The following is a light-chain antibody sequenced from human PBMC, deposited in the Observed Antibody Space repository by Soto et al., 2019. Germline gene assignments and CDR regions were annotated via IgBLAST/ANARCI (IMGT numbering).Light chain of an antibody. J-gene: IGKJ2*01. Sequence: ESVLTQSPGTLSLSPGDIDTLSCRTSQSVSSSYLDWYQQKPGQAPRLLIYGASRRPNGIPDRFSGSGSGTDFHLTISRLEPEGFVGYFCQQYASSTYPCGQGTQLEIK. CDR3: QQYASSTYP. CDR2: GAS. V-gene: IGKV3-20*01. CDR1: QSVSSSY.